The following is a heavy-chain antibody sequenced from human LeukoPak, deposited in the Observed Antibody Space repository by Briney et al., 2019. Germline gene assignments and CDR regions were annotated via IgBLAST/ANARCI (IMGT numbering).Heavy chain of an antibody. CDR1: GFTVSSNY. CDR2: IYSDGST. Sequence: GGSLRLSCAASGFTVSSNYMSWVRQAPGKGLEWVSVIYSDGSTYYADSVKGRFTISRDNSKNTLYLQMNSLRAEDTAVYYCARDYGGSSPFDYWGQGTLVTVSS. V-gene: IGHV3-53*01. D-gene: IGHD4-23*01. CDR3: ARDYGGSSPFDY. J-gene: IGHJ4*02.